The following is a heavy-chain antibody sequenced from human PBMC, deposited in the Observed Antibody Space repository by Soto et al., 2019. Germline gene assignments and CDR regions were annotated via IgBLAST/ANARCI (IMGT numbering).Heavy chain of an antibody. CDR3: AKEARKNGTLDY. V-gene: IGHV3-30*18. J-gene: IGHJ4*02. Sequence: GGSLRLSCAASGFTFSSYAMSWVRQAPGKGLEWVAVISYDGSNKYYADSVKGRFTISRDNSKNTLYLQMNSLRAEDTAVYYCAKEARKNGTLDYWGQGTLDTVSS. CDR2: ISYDGSNK. CDR1: GFTFSSYA. D-gene: IGHD1-7*01.